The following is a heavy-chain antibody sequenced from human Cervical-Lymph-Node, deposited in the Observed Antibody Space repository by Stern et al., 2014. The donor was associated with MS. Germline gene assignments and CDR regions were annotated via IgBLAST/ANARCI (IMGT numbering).Heavy chain of an antibody. J-gene: IGHJ5*02. Sequence: QDQLVQSGAEVKKPGASVKVSCKASGYTFTDHALHWVRQAPGQRLEWMGWINGDNGDTKHSQKFQGRVTITRDKSASTAYMELSSLSSEDTAVYYCARSQYSTYWYNNRFDPWGQGTLVTVSS. D-gene: IGHD1-1*01. CDR2: INGDNGDT. V-gene: IGHV1-3*01. CDR1: GYTFTDHA. CDR3: ARSQYSTYWYNNRFDP.